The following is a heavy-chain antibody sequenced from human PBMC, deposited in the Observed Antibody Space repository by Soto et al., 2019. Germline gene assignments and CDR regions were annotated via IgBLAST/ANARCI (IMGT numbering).Heavy chain of an antibody. D-gene: IGHD2-2*01. CDR1: GFTFSSYS. V-gene: IGHV3-21*01. Sequence: EVQLVESGGGLVKPGGSLRLSCAASGFTFSSYSMNWVRQAPGKGLEWVSSISSSSSYIYYADSVKGRFTISRDNAKNSLYLKMNSLRVGDTAVYCCERGHVIVVVPAAVGMGVWGQGTTVTVSS. J-gene: IGHJ6*02. CDR3: ERGHVIVVVPAAVGMGV. CDR2: ISSSSSYI.